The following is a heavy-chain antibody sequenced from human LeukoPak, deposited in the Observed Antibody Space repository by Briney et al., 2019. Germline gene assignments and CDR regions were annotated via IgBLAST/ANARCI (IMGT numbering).Heavy chain of an antibody. CDR1: GGTFSSYA. CDR2: IIPIFGTA. D-gene: IGHD6-19*01. V-gene: IGHV1-69*13. CDR3: AREGIAVAGTDY. J-gene: IGHJ4*02. Sequence: GASVKVSCKVSGGTFSSYAISWVRQAPGQGLEWMGGIIPIFGTANYAQKFQGRVTITADESTSTAYMELSNLRSEDTAVYYCAREGIAVAGTDYWGQGTLVTVSS.